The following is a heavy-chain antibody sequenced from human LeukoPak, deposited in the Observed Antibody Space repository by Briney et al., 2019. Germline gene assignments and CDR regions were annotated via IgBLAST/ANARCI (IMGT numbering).Heavy chain of an antibody. CDR3: AKDTLIIAAAGSYSDY. D-gene: IGHD6-13*01. Sequence: GGSLRLSCAASGFTFSIYAMSWVRQAPGKGLEWVSGISGNSGSTYYADSVKGRFTISRDNSKNTLYLQMNSLRAEDTAVYYYAKDTLIIAAAGSYSDYWGQGTLVIVSS. V-gene: IGHV3-23*01. J-gene: IGHJ4*02. CDR2: ISGNSGST. CDR1: GFTFSIYA.